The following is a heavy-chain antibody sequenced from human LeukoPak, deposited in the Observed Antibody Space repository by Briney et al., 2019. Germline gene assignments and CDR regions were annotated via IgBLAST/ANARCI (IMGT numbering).Heavy chain of an antibody. D-gene: IGHD3-10*01. V-gene: IGHV4-39*07. Sequence: SETLSLTCTVSGGSISSSSYYWGWIRQPPGKGLEWIGSIYYSGSTYYNPSLKSRVTISIDTSKNQFSLKLSSVTAADTAVYYGAVDRGGFGFGGGNYFDYWGQGTLVTVSS. J-gene: IGHJ4*02. CDR3: AVDRGGFGFGGGNYFDY. CDR1: GGSISSSSYY. CDR2: IYYSGST.